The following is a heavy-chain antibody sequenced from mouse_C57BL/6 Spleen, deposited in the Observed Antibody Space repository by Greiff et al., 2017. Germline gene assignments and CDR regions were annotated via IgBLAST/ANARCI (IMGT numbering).Heavy chain of an antibody. D-gene: IGHD1-1*01. J-gene: IGHJ2*01. CDR2: INPNSGTT. CDR3: ARDYGSSYVNYFDY. Sequence: EVKLQQSGPELVKPGDSVKISCKASGYSFTDYNMNWVKQSNGKSLEWSGGINPNSGTTRYNQKFKGKATLTVDQSSSTAYMQLNSLTSEDSAVYYCARDYGSSYVNYFDYWGQGTTLTVSS. CDR1: GYSFTDYN. V-gene: IGHV1-39*01.